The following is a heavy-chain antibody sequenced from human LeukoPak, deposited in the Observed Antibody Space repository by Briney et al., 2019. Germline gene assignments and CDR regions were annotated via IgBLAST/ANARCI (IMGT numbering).Heavy chain of an antibody. D-gene: IGHD6-19*01. CDR1: GFISSSYS. J-gene: IGHJ5*02. V-gene: IGHV3-21*01. CDR3: ARDLEAYQAVAGTFWFDP. CDR2: ISSSGSYR. Sequence: KPGGSLRLSCAASGFISSSYSMNWVRQAPGKGLEWVSSISSSGSYRDYADSVKGRFTISRDNAKNSLYLQMSSLRAEDTAVYFCARDLEAYQAVAGTFWFDPWGQGTLVTVSS.